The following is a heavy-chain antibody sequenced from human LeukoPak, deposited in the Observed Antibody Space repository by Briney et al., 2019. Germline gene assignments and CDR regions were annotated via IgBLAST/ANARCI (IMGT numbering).Heavy chain of an antibody. V-gene: IGHV3-15*01. J-gene: IGHJ5*02. CDR2: IKSKTDGGTT. D-gene: IGHD3-3*01. Sequence: GGSLRLSCAASGFTFSNAWMCWVRQAPGKGLEWAGRIKSKTDGGTTDYAAPVKGRFTISRDDSKNTLYLQLNSLKTEDTAVYYCTTGVGQRAYYDFWRGYYTAHYNWFDPWGQGTLVTVSS. CDR3: TTGVGQRAYYDFWRGYYTAHYNWFDP. CDR1: GFTFSNAW.